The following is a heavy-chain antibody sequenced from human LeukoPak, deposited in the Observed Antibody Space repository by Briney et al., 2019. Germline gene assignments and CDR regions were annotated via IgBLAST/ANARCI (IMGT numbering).Heavy chain of an antibody. J-gene: IGHJ4*02. V-gene: IGHV3-11*01. D-gene: IGHD6-19*01. CDR1: GFTFSDHY. CDR3: ARVDYSSGWYYFDY. Sequence: RGSLRLSCAASGFTFSDHYMSWIRQAPGKGLEWVPYISSSGSTIYYADSVKGRFTISRDNAKNSLYLQMNSLRAEDTAVYYCARVDYSSGWYYFDYWGQGTLVTVSS. CDR2: ISSSGSTI.